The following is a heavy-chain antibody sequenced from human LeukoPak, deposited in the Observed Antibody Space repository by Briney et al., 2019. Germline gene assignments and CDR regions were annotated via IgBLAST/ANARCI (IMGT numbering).Heavy chain of an antibody. D-gene: IGHD3-16*01. CDR3: GSAHYFDNFGGSLDAFDI. CDR2: INHSGST. CDR1: GGSFSGYY. Sequence: SDTLSLTCAVYGGSFSGYYWSWIRQPPGKGLEWIGEINHSGSTNYNPSLKSRVTISVDTSKNQFSLKLSSVTAADTAVYYCGSAHYFDNFGGSLDAFDIWGQGTMVTVSS. V-gene: IGHV4-34*01. J-gene: IGHJ3*02.